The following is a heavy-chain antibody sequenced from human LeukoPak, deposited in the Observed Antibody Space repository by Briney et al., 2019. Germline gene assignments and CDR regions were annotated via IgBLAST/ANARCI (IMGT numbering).Heavy chain of an antibody. J-gene: IGHJ4*02. Sequence: PSETLSLTCTVSGGSISSSSYYWGWIRQPPGKGLEWIGSIYYSGSTYYNPSLKSRVTISVDTSKNQFPLKLSSVTAADTAVYYCARRPGYSYGFDYWGQGTLVTVSS. D-gene: IGHD5-18*01. CDR1: GGSISSSSYY. V-gene: IGHV4-39*01. CDR2: IYYSGST. CDR3: ARRPGYSYGFDY.